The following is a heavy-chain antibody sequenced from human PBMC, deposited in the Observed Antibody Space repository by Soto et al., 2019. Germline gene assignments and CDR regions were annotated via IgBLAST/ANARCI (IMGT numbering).Heavy chain of an antibody. Sequence: SETLSLTCTVSGASISDFYWSWIRKSAGKGLEWIGRIYATGTTDYNPSLKSRVMMSVDTSKKQFSLKLRSVTAADTAVYYCVRDGTKTLRDWFDPWGQGISVTVSS. CDR2: IYATGTT. CDR1: GASISDFY. CDR3: VRDGTKTLRDWFDP. J-gene: IGHJ5*02. D-gene: IGHD1-1*01. V-gene: IGHV4-4*07.